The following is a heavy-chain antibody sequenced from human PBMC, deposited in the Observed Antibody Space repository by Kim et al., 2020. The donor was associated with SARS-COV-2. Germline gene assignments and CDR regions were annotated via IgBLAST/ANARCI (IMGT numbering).Heavy chain of an antibody. D-gene: IGHD4-17*01. V-gene: IGHV4-39*01. CDR2: LSYSGRT. Sequence: SETLSLTCSVSGGSISSSISYWGWIRQPPGKGLEWIGSLSYSGRTYYNPSLKSRVTISVDTSKNQFSLNLSSVTAADTAVDYCAGLYADNLFDPWGQGT. CDR3: AGLYADNLFDP. J-gene: IGHJ5*02. CDR1: GGSISSSISY.